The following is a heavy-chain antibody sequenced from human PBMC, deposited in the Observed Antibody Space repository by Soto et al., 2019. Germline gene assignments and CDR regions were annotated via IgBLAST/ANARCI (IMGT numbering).Heavy chain of an antibody. D-gene: IGHD3-9*01. CDR3: ARVGNFDPAWYFDL. J-gene: IGHJ2*01. Sequence: ASVKVSCKASGYTFTSYAMHWVRQAPGQRLEWMGWINAGNGNTKYSQKFQGRVTITRDTSASTAYMELSSLRSDDTAVYYCARVGNFDPAWYFDLWGRGTLVTVSS. CDR2: INAGNGNT. CDR1: GYTFTSYA. V-gene: IGHV1-3*01.